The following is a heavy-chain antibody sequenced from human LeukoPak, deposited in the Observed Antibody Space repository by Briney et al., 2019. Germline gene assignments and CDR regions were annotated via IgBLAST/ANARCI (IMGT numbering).Heavy chain of an antibody. CDR1: GFTFSSYA. V-gene: IGHV3-23*01. D-gene: IGHD6-19*01. CDR3: AKGRSGCYGKNFDY. CDR2: ISGSGGST. J-gene: IGHJ4*02. Sequence: QAGGSLRLSCAASGFTFSSYAMSWVRQAPGKGLEWVSAISGSGGSTYYADSVKGRFTISRDNSKNTLYLQMNSLRVEDTAVYYCAKGRSGCYGKNFDYWGQGTLVTVSS.